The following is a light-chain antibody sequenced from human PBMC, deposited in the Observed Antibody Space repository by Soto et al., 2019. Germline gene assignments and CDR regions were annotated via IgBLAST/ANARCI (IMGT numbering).Light chain of an antibody. Sequence: EIVLTQSPATLSVSPGERATLSCRASQSVRSYLAWYQQKPGHXXRLLMFDASRRATGLPPRFSGGGFGTQFTLTINNLEPYDVAVSYCQQRGETFRPGTRLEIK. CDR1: QSVRSY. J-gene: IGKJ5*01. V-gene: IGKV3-11*01. CDR2: DAS. CDR3: QQRGET.